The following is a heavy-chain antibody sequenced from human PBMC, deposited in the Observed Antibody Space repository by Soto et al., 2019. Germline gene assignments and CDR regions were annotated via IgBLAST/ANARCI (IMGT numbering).Heavy chain of an antibody. Sequence: GGSLRLSCAASGFTFSSYSMNWVRQAPGKGLEWVSYISSSSTTIYYADSVKGRFTISRDNAKNSLYLQMNSLRAEDTAVYYCARETIILTGKRVFGFDYWGQGTLVTVSS. CDR3: ARETIILTGKRVFGFDY. CDR1: GFTFSSYS. V-gene: IGHV3-48*01. CDR2: ISSSSTTI. J-gene: IGHJ4*02. D-gene: IGHD3-9*01.